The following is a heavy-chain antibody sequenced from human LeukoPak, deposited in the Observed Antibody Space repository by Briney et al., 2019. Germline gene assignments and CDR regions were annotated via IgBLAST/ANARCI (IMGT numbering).Heavy chain of an antibody. J-gene: IGHJ6*02. CDR1: GGTFSSYA. V-gene: IGHV1-69*13. D-gene: IGHD2-21*01. CDR2: IMPIFGTA. Sequence: SVKVSCKASGGTFSSYAISWVRQAPGQGLEWMGGIMPIFGTANYAQKFQGRVTITADESTSTAYMELSSLRSEDTAVYYCARGDGPGYYYYGMDVWAKGPRSPSP. CDR3: ARGDGPGYYYYGMDV.